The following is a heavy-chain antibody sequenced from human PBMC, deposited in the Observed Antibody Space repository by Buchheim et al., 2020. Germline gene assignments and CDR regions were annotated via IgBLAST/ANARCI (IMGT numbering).Heavy chain of an antibody. CDR3: TRGGIRYSSGMGY. Sequence: QVQLVESGGGVVQPGTSLRLSCAASGFTFSSYGMHWVRQAPGKGLEWVAVIWYDGSNKYYADSVKGRFTISRDNSKNTLYLQMNNLRAEDAAEYYCTRGGIRYSSGMGYWGQG. CDR1: GFTFSSYG. D-gene: IGHD6-19*01. CDR2: IWYDGSNK. V-gene: IGHV3-33*01. J-gene: IGHJ4*02.